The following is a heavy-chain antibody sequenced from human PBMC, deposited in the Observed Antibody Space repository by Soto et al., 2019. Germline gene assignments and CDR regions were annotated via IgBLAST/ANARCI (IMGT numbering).Heavy chain of an antibody. Sequence: QLQLQESGPGLVKPSATLSLTCTVSGGSFSSTSYYWGWIRQSPGQGLEWMGSIYYSGSTLQNPSLKSRIPISIDTSHNHFSLEMTSFTAADTAVYYCARHWAPVSAAQYCYFDLWGRGTLVTVSS. J-gene: IGHJ2*01. CDR2: IYYSGST. D-gene: IGHD2-2*01. CDR3: ARHWAPVSAAQYCYFDL. CDR1: GGSFSSTSYY. V-gene: IGHV4-39*01.